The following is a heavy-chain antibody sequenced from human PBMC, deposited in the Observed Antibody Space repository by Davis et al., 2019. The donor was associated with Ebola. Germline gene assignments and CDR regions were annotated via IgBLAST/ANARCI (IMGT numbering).Heavy chain of an antibody. J-gene: IGHJ6*04. D-gene: IGHD3-22*01. CDR3: ARATLYYESSEGGMDV. CDR1: GYTFTAYY. CDR2: INPNSGGT. V-gene: IGHV1-2*06. Sequence: AASVQISCKASGYTFTAYYMHWVRHPPAQGLEWMGRINPNSGGTNYAQTFQGRVTMTRDTSISTAYMELSRLRSDDTAVYYCARATLYYESSEGGMDVWGKGTTVTVSS.